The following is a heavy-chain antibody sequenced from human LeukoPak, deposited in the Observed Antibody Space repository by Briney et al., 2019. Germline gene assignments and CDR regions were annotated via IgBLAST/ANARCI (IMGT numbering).Heavy chain of an antibody. CDR3: ARRSYCGGDCYAGYFDY. D-gene: IGHD2-21*01. CDR1: GFTVSSNY. V-gene: IGHV3-66*02. CDR2: TYSGGSQ. J-gene: IGHJ4*02. Sequence: PGGSLRLSCAASGFTVSSNYMSWVSQAPGKGLEWVSVTYSGGSQYFADSVKGRFTISRDNSKKPPHLQMNSLRAEDTAVYYCARRSYCGGDCYAGYFDYWGQGTLVTVSS.